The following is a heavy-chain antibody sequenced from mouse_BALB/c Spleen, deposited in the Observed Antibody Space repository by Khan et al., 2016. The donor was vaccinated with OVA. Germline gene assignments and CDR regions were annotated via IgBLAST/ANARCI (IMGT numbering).Heavy chain of an antibody. CDR1: GDSITSGY. D-gene: IGHD1-1*01. V-gene: IGHV3-8*02. CDR2: ISYTGNT. CDR3: AYDLRGFAY. Sequence: EVQLQESGPSLVKPSQTLSLTCSVTGDSITSGYWNWIRKFPGTKLEYMGYISYTGNTYYNQSLKRRISITRDTSKNQNYLQLNTVTTEDTATYYCAYDLRGFAYWGQGTLVTVSA. J-gene: IGHJ3*01.